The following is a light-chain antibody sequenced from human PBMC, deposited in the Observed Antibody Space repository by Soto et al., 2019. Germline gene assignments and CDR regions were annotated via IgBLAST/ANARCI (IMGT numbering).Light chain of an antibody. CDR2: DAS. Sequence: EIVLTQSPGTLSLSPGETATLSCRASESIRNNYLAWYQQNPGQPPRVLIYDASTRTTGTPDRFSGSGSGTDFALTISRLEPEDFAVYYCQQSGSSPWTYGQGTKAEI. V-gene: IGKV3-20*01. J-gene: IGKJ1*01. CDR3: QQSGSSPWT. CDR1: ESIRNNY.